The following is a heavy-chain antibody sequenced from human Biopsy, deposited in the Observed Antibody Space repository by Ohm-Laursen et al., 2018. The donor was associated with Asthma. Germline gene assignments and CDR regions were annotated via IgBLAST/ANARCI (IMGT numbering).Heavy chain of an antibody. CDR2: MYAGGSR. D-gene: IGHD4-17*01. CDR3: ARAGDTNDYGPAFDI. CDR1: GVNVTNNY. J-gene: IGHJ3*02. Sequence: SLRLSCTASGVNVTNNYMTWVRQAPGKGLEWVSIMYAGGSRFYADRVEGRFTISRDNSKNTLYLQMDSLRPEDTALYYCARAGDTNDYGPAFDIWGLGTMVTVSS. V-gene: IGHV3-53*01.